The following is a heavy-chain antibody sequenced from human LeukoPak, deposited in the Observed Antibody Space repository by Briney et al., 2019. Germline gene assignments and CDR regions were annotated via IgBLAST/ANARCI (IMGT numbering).Heavy chain of an antibody. V-gene: IGHV4-34*01. J-gene: IGHJ6*02. Sequence: SETLSLTCAVYGGSFSGYYWSWIRQPPGKGLEWIGEINHSGSTNYNPSLKSRVTISVDTSKNQFSLKLSSVTAADTAVYYCAPLGYCSGGSCPSHYGMDVWGQGTTVTVSS. CDR1: GGSFSGYY. CDR2: INHSGST. CDR3: APLGYCSGGSCPSHYGMDV. D-gene: IGHD2-15*01.